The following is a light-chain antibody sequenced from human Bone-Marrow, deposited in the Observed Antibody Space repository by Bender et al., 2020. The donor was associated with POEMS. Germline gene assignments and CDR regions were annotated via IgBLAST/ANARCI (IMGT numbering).Light chain of an antibody. CDR3: SSYAGNNNYV. CDR2: SNY. J-gene: IGLJ1*01. CDR1: DSNFGGNN. V-gene: IGLV1-44*01. Sequence: QSVLTQPPSASGTPGQSVIISCSGTDSNFGGNNVNWYQHLPGTAPRLVVYSNYQRPSGVPDRFSGSKSDNTASLTVSGLQAEDEADYYCSSYAGNNNYVFGTGTKVT.